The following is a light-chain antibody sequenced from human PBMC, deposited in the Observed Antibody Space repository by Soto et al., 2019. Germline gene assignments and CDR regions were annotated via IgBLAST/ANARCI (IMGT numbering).Light chain of an antibody. CDR2: GNS. Sequence: QSVLTQPPSVSGAPGQRVTISCTGSSSNIGAGYDVHWYQQLPGTAPKLLIYGNSNRPSGVPDRFSGSKSGTSASLAITGLQAEDEAGYYCQSYGSSLSGGVFGGGTKVTVL. V-gene: IGLV1-40*01. J-gene: IGLJ3*02. CDR1: SSNIGAGYD. CDR3: QSYGSSLSGGV.